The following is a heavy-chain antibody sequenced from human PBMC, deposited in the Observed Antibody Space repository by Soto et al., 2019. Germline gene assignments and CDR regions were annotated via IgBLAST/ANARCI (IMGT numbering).Heavy chain of an antibody. V-gene: IGHV3-33*08. Sequence: GGSLRLSCAASGFTFSSYGMHWVRQAPGKGLEWVAVIWYDGSNKYYADSVKGRFTISRDNSKNTLYLQMNSLRAEDTAVYYCARARDSREYSSSSGGFDYWGQGTLVTVSS. CDR2: IWYDGSNK. CDR1: GFTFSSYG. CDR3: ARARDSREYSSSSGGFDY. D-gene: IGHD6-6*01. J-gene: IGHJ4*02.